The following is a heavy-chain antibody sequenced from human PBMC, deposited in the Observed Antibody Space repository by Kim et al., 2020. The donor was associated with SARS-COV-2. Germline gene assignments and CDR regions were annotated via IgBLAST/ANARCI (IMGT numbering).Heavy chain of an antibody. CDR1: GFTFSSYG. CDR3: AKSSMTLGGNYYYGMDV. J-gene: IGHJ6*02. D-gene: IGHD3-16*01. Sequence: GGSLRLSCAASGFTFSSYGMHWVRQAPGKGLEWVAVISYDGSNKYYADSVKGRFTISRDNSKNTLYLQMNSLRAEDTAVYYCAKSSMTLGGNYYYGMDVWGQGTTVTVSS. V-gene: IGHV3-30*18. CDR2: ISYDGSNK.